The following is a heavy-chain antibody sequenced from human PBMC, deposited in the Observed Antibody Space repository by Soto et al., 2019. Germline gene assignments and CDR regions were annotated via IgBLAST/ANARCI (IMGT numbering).Heavy chain of an antibody. CDR2: ISAYNGNT. CDR1: GYTFTSYG. CDR3: ARDGAVTAILRYYYYGMDV. J-gene: IGHJ6*02. Sequence: ASVKVSCKASGYTFTSYGISWVRQAPGQGLEWMGWISAYNGNTNYAQKLQGRVTMTTDTSTSTAYMELRSLRSDDTAVYYCARDGAVTAILRYYYYGMDVWGQGTTVTVSS. D-gene: IGHD2-21*02. V-gene: IGHV1-18*01.